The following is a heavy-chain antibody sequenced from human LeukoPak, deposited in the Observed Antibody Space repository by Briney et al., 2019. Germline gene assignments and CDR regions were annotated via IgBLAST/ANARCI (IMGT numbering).Heavy chain of an antibody. D-gene: IGHD5-12*01. Sequence: SETLSLTCTVSGYFSTAYYWGWIRQPPGKGLEWMASIRPDGHTYTNSSLRNQLTISADMSRNEFSLKLNSLTAADTAVYYCARQVATKGEWAFDVWGQGTVVTASS. V-gene: IGHV4-38-2*02. CDR2: IRPDGHT. CDR1: GYFSTAYY. J-gene: IGHJ3*01. CDR3: ARQVATKGEWAFDV.